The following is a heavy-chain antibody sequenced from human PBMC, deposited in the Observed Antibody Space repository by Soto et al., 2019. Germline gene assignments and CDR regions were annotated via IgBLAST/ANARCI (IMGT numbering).Heavy chain of an antibody. CDR2: IYHSGST. Sequence: SGTLSLTCAVSGGSISSGGYSSSWIRQPPGKGLEWIGYIYHSGSTYYNPSLKSRVTISVDRSKNQFSLKLTSVTAADTAVYYCASQKLDVPAYFDYWGQGTLVTVSS. CDR3: ASQKLDVPAYFDY. V-gene: IGHV4-30-2*01. J-gene: IGHJ4*02. D-gene: IGHD1-1*01. CDR1: GGSISSGGYS.